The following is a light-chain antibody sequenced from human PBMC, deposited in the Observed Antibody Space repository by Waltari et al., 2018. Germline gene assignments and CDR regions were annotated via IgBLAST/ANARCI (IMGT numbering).Light chain of an antibody. J-gene: IGKJ4*01. CDR3: QQANSLPL. Sequence: DIQTTQSPSSVSASVGDRVTITCRASQGISTWLGWYQQKPGKAPKPLIYAASSLQSGVPSRFSGSGSGTEFTLTISSLQPEDFATYYCQQANSLPLFGGGTKVEIK. CDR2: AAS. V-gene: IGKV1-12*01. CDR1: QGISTW.